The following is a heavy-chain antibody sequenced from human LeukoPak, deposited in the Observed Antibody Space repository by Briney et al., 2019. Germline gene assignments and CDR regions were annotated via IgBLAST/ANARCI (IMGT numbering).Heavy chain of an antibody. V-gene: IGHV4-61*05. Sequence: PSETLSLTCTVSGGSISSSGYYWGWIRQPPGKGLEWIGYIFYSGSTNYNPSLKSRVTISVDTSKNQFSLKLSSVTAADTAVYYCARSDFWSGYFDYWGQGTLVTVSS. J-gene: IGHJ4*02. CDR3: ARSDFWSGYFDY. D-gene: IGHD3-3*01. CDR1: GGSISSSGYY. CDR2: IFYSGST.